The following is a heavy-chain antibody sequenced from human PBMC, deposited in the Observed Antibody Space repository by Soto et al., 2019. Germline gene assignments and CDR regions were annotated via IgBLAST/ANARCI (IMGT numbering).Heavy chain of an antibody. J-gene: IGHJ4*02. CDR3: ASPNQGDFLDY. V-gene: IGHV3-21*01. CDR1: GFTFSSYS. CDR2: ISSSSSYI. Sequence: GGSLRLSCAASGFTFSSYSMNWVRQAPGKGLGWVSSISSSSSYINYADSVKGRFTISRDNAKNSLYLQMNSLIAEDTAVYYCASPNQGDFLDYWGQGTLVTVSS. D-gene: IGHD3-3*01.